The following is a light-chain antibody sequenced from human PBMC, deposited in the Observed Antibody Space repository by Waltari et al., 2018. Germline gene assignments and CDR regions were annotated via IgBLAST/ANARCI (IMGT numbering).Light chain of an antibody. CDR2: YDS. CDR3: QVWDSGRDQVV. V-gene: IGLV3-21*01. J-gene: IGLJ2*01. Sequence: QQKTGQATVRCIDYDSERPGGIPERFSGANTGNTATLTSSRVEAGDEADYYGQVWDSGRDQVVFGGGTKLAVL.